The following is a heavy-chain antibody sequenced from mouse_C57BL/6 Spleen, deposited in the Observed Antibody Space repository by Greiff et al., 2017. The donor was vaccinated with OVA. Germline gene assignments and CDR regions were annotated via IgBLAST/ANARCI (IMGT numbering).Heavy chain of an antibody. CDR2: INPGSGGS. CDR1: GYAFTNYL. J-gene: IGHJ2*01. Sequence: QVQLQQSGAELVRPGTSVKVSCKASGYAFTNYLIEWVKQRPGQGLEWIGVINPGSGGSTYNEKFKGKATLTADKSSSTAYMQLSSLTSEDSAVYFCARRRYYGSRYYFDYWGQGTTLTVSS. V-gene: IGHV1-54*01. CDR3: ARRRYYGSRYYFDY. D-gene: IGHD1-1*01.